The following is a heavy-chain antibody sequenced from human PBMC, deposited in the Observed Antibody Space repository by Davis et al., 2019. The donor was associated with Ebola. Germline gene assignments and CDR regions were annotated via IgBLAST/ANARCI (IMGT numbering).Heavy chain of an antibody. CDR3: AKTHSITIFGVVNSEARYYYYYGMDV. CDR2: ISGDGGST. V-gene: IGHV3-43*02. CDR1: GFTFDDYA. D-gene: IGHD3-3*01. Sequence: PGGSLRLSCAASGFTFDDYAMHWVRQAPGKGLEWVSLISGDGGSTYYADSVKGRFTISRDNSKNSLYLQMNSLRTEDTALYYCAKTHSITIFGVVNSEARYYYYYGMDVWGQGTTVTVSS. J-gene: IGHJ6*02.